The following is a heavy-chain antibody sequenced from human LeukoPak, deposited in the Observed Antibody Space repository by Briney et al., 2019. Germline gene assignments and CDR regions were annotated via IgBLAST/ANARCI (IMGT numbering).Heavy chain of an antibody. Sequence: SETLSLTCTVSGGSISSGSYDWSWIRQPAGKGQEWIGRIYTSGSSNYNPSLKSRVTISVDTSKNQFSLKLSSVTAADTAVYYCAVSSGGIAARRWFDPWGQGTLVTVSS. D-gene: IGHD6-6*01. CDR3: AVSSGGIAARRWFDP. V-gene: IGHV4-61*02. CDR2: IYTSGSS. CDR1: GGSISSGSYD. J-gene: IGHJ5*02.